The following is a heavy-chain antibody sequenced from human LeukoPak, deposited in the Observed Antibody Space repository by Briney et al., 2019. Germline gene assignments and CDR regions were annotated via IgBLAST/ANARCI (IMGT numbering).Heavy chain of an antibody. CDR1: GFTFSNYA. D-gene: IGHD2/OR15-2a*01. V-gene: IGHV3-23*01. CDR3: AKTFFGYTNYFDY. J-gene: IGHJ4*02. Sequence: GGSLRLSCAASGFTFSNYAMSWVRQGPGKGLEWVSGISVSGGTTDYADSVKGRFTISRDNSKNTLYVQMNSLRAEDTAVYYCAKTFFGYTNYFDYWGQGTQVTASA. CDR2: ISVSGGTT.